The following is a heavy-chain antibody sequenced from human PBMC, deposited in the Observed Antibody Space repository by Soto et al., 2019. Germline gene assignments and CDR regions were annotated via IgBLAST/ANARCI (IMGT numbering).Heavy chain of an antibody. D-gene: IGHD6-25*01. CDR1: GFTVSSNY. J-gene: IGHJ3*02. V-gene: IGHV3-53*04. CDR3: ARDRLLRAGAFDI. CDR2: MYSGGST. Sequence: EVQLVESGGGLVQPGGSLRLSCAASGFTVSSNYMSWVRQAPGKGLEWVSVMYSGGSTYNAGSVKDRFTITRNNSKNTLYLQMNSLRAEDTAVYYCARDRLLRAGAFDIWGQGTMVTVSS.